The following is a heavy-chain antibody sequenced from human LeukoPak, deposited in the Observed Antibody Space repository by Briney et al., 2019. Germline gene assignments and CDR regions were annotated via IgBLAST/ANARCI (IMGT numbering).Heavy chain of an antibody. V-gene: IGHV3-64D*06. Sequence: GGSLRLSCSASGFTFSSYAMHWVRQAPGKGQEYVSAISSNGGSTYYADSVKGRFTISRDNSKNTLYLQMSSLRAEDTAVYYCVKVKSSGWLDYFDYWGQGTLVTVSS. CDR2: ISSNGGST. D-gene: IGHD6-19*01. J-gene: IGHJ4*02. CDR3: VKVKSSGWLDYFDY. CDR1: GFTFSSYA.